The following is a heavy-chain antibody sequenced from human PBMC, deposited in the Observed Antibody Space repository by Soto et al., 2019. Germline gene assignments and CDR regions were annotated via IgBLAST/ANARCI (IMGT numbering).Heavy chain of an antibody. V-gene: IGHV3-72*01. Sequence: EVQLVESGGGLVQPGGSLRLSCAASGFTFSDHYMDWVRQAPGKGLEWVGRHRNKANSYTTEYAASVKGRFTISRDDSKNSLYLQMNSLQTEDTAVYYCARGSSRFHGPCYCCAMDVWGQGTTVTVSS. CDR3: ARGSSRFHGPCYCCAMDV. CDR2: HRNKANSYTT. CDR1: GFTFSDHY. D-gene: IGHD6-13*01. J-gene: IGHJ6*02.